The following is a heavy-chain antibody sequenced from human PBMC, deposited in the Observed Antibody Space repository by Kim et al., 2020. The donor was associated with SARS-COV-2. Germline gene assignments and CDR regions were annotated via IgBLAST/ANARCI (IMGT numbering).Heavy chain of an antibody. J-gene: IGHJ4*02. V-gene: IGHV4-31*02. CDR3: ARASIYYYDSSGYFDY. D-gene: IGHD3-22*01. Sequence: SLKSRVTISIDTSKNQFSLKLGSVTAADTAVYYCARASIYYYDSSGYFDYWGQGTLVTVSS.